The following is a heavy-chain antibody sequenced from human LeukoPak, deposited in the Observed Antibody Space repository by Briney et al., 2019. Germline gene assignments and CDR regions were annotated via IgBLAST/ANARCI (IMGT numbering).Heavy chain of an antibody. D-gene: IGHD2-2*02. CDR3: ARYCSSTNCYKGGFDP. V-gene: IGHV4-59*01. CDR2: IYYSGST. Sequence: PSETLSLTCTVSGGSISSYYWSWIRQPPGKGLEWIGYIYYSGSTNCNPSLKSRVTISVDTSKNQFSLKLSSVTAADTAVYYCARYCSSTNCYKGGFDPWGQGTLVTVSS. CDR1: GGSISSYY. J-gene: IGHJ5*02.